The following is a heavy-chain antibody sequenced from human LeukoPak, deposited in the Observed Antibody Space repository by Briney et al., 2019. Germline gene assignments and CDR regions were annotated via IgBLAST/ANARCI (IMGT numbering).Heavy chain of an antibody. V-gene: IGHV1-18*01. CDR3: TREVVVVAATSSGDYYYYMDV. CDR1: GYTFTSYA. J-gene: IGHJ6*03. Sequence: GASVKVSCKASGYTFTSYAFSWVRQAPGQGLEWMGWITAYNGNTKYAQKFQGRVTMTTDTSTSTVYMELRSLRSDDTAVYYCTREVVVVAATSSGDYYYYMDVWGKGTTVTISS. D-gene: IGHD2-15*01. CDR2: ITAYNGNT.